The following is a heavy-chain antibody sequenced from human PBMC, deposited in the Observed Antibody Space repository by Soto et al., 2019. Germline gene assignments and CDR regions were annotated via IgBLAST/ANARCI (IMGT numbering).Heavy chain of an antibody. D-gene: IGHD6-13*01. Sequence: SETLSLTCTVSGGSISSYYWSWIRQPPGKGLEWIGYIYYSGSTNYNPSLKSRVTISVDTSKNQFSLKLSSVTAADTAVYYCARVVHSSSHFYYYGMDVWGQGTTVTVS. J-gene: IGHJ6*02. CDR1: GGSISSYY. V-gene: IGHV4-59*01. CDR3: ARVVHSSSHFYYYGMDV. CDR2: IYYSGST.